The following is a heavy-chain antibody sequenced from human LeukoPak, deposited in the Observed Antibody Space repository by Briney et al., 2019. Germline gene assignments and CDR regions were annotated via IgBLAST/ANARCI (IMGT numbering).Heavy chain of an antibody. V-gene: IGHV4-39*01. Sequence: SETLSLTCTVSGGSVSSTSYYWGWIRQPPGKGLEWIGSINYSGSTYYNPSLKSRVTISVDTSKNQFSLKLTALTDADTAVYYCARRGDSYGDSFEYWGQGTLVTVSS. D-gene: IGHD5-18*01. CDR1: GGSVSSTSYY. CDR2: INYSGST. J-gene: IGHJ4*02. CDR3: ARRGDSYGDSFEY.